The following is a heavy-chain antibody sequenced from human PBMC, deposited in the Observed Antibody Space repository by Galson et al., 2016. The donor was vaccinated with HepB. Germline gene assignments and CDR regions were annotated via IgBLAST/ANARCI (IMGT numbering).Heavy chain of an antibody. V-gene: IGHV1-69*06. CDR2: ILPDFGTA. J-gene: IGHJ4*02. Sequence: SVKVSCKASGGTFNSYAISWVRQAPGQGLEWMGGILPDFGTANYAQKFQGRLTITADISTNTAYLELSSLRSEDTAVSYCARYCDSLTACRESSFDYWGQGTLVTVSS. CDR1: GGTFNSYA. CDR3: ARYCDSLTACRESSFDY. D-gene: IGHD3-9*01.